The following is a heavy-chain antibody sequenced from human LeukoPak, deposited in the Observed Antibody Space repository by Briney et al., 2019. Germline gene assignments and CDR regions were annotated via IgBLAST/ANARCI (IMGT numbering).Heavy chain of an antibody. CDR2: IYPGDFDT. D-gene: IGHD2-2*01. CDR3: ARLTSSYVEY. CDR1: GYSFTSYW. Sequence: GESLKISCKGSGYSFTSYWIGWVRQMPGKGLEWMGIIYPGDFDTRYNPSFQGRVTSSADKSISTAYLQWSSLEASDTAIYYCARLTSSYVEYWGQGTQVTVSS. V-gene: IGHV5-51*01. J-gene: IGHJ4*02.